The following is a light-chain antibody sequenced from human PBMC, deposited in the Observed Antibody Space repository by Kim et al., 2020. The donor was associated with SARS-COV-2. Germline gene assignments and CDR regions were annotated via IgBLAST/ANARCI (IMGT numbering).Light chain of an antibody. CDR1: QSVASNH. J-gene: IGKJ2*01. CDR3: QQYDRSLYT. V-gene: IGKV3-20*01. Sequence: EIVLTQSPGTLPLSPGERATLSCRASQSVASNHLAWFQQKPGQAPRLLIYGTSSRATGIPDRFSASESGTDFTLTISRLEPEDFAVYYCQQYDRSLYTFGQGTKLEI. CDR2: GTS.